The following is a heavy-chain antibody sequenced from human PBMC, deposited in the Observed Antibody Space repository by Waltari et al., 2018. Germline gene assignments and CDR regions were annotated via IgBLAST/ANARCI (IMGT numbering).Heavy chain of an antibody. J-gene: IGHJ6*02. D-gene: IGHD3-3*01. CDR1: GYSISSGYY. Sequence: QVQLQESGPGLVKPSETLSLTCAVSGYSISSGYYWGWIRQPPGKGLEWIGSIYHSGSHFLHPALKGRVNISVGTAKNQFPRKLGSGAGAGTAVYYWAASAYDFWSGYYYGMDVWGQGTTVTVSS. V-gene: IGHV4-38-2*01. CDR3: AASAYDFWSGYYYGMDV. CDR2: IYHSGSH.